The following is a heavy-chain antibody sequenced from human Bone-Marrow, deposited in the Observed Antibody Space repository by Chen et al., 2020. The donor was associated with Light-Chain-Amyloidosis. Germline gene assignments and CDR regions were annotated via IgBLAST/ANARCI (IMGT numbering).Heavy chain of an antibody. J-gene: IGHJ6*02. CDR1: GFTVSSNY. D-gene: IGHD5-18*01. CDR2: IYSGGST. CDR3: AGPDTAMVTGYYYYGMDV. Sequence: EVQLVESGGCLIQPGGSLRLSCAASGFTVSSNYMSWVRQAPGKGLEWVSVIYSGGSTYYADSVKGRFTISRDKAKNTLYLHMNSLRAEDTAVYYCAGPDTAMVTGYYYYGMDVWGQGTTVTVSS. V-gene: IGHV3-53*01.